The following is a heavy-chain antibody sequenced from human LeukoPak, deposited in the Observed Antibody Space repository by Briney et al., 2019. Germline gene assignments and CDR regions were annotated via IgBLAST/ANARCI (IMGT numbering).Heavy chain of an antibody. CDR2: INPSSGDT. CDR3: AGRPDTSMVAIFDY. J-gene: IGHJ4*02. D-gene: IGHD5-18*01. V-gene: IGHV1-2*02. Sequence: ASVKVSCKASGYTFTSYGISWVRQAPGQGLEWMGWINPSSGDTNYAQKFQGRVTMTGDMSINTAYMELSWLSSDDTAVYFCAGRPDTSMVAIFDYWGQGTLVTISS. CDR1: GYTFTSYG.